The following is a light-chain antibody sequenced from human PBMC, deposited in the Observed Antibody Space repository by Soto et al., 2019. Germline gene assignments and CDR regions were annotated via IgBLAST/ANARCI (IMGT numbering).Light chain of an antibody. CDR3: QQLNSFPIP. CDR1: QGISSF. Sequence: IQLTQSPSSLSASVGDRVTITCRASQGISSFLAWYQQKPGKAPKLLIYGASTLQSGVPSRFSGSGSGTEFALTIGSLLPEDFATYYCQQLNSFPIPFGPGTKVDIK. CDR2: GAS. V-gene: IGKV1-9*01. J-gene: IGKJ3*01.